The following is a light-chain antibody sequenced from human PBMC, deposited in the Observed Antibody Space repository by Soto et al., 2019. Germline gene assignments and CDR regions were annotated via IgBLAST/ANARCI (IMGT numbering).Light chain of an antibody. J-gene: IGKJ4*01. CDR1: QSVSSY. Sequence: EIVLTQSPATLSLSPGERATLSCRASQSVSSYLAWYQQKPGQAPRLLIYGASTRATGMPARFSGSGSGTDFTLTISSLQPEDFATYYCQQVNVYPSTFGGGTKVDIK. CDR3: QQVNVYPST. CDR2: GAS. V-gene: IGKV3-11*01.